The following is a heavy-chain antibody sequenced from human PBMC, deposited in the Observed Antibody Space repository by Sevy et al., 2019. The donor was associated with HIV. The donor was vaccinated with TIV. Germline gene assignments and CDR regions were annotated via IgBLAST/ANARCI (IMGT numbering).Heavy chain of an antibody. CDR3: ASAMITFGGVIRQCWFDP. Sequence: ASVKVSCKASGGTFGSYAISWVRQAPGQGLEWMGGIIPIFGTANYAQKFQGRVTITTDESTSTAYMELSSLRSEDTAVYYCASAMITFGGVIRQCWFDPWGQGTLVTVSS. V-gene: IGHV1-69*05. D-gene: IGHD3-16*02. J-gene: IGHJ5*02. CDR2: IIPIFGTA. CDR1: GGTFGSYA.